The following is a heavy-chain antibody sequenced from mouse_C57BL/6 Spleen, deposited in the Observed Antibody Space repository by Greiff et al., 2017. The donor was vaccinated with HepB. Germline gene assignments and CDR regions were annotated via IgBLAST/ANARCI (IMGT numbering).Heavy chain of an antibody. J-gene: IGHJ4*01. D-gene: IGHD1-1*01. CDR3: GGELLRAYAMDY. CDR1: GFTFTTYA. Sequence: EVQLVESGGGLVQPKGSLKLSCAASGFTFTTYAMHWVRQAPGKGLEWVARIRSKSSNNATNYADSVKDRFTISRADSQSMLYLQMNNLKTEETAMYYSGGELLRAYAMDYWGQGTSVTVSS. CDR2: IRSKSSNNAT. V-gene: IGHV10-3*01.